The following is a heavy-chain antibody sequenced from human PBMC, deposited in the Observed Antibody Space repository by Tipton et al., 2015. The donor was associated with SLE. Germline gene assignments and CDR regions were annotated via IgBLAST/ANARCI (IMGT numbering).Heavy chain of an antibody. V-gene: IGHV4-61*09. CDR3: ARDTHSSGYPHAFDI. CDR1: GGSISSGSYY. CDR2: IYTSGST. J-gene: IGHJ3*02. Sequence: TLSLTCTVSGGSISSGSYYWSWIRQPAGKGLEWIGHIYTSGSTNYNPSLKSRVTISVDTSKNQFSLKLRSVTAADTAVYYCARDTHSSGYPHAFDIWGQGTMVTVSS. D-gene: IGHD3-22*01.